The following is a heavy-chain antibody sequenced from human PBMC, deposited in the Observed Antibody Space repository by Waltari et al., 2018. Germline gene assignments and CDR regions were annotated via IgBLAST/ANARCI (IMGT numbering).Heavy chain of an antibody. CDR2: IYTSGST. Sequence: QVQLQESGPGLVKPSETLSLTCTVSGGSISSYYWSWIRQPPGKGLEWIGYIYTSGSTDYNPSLKSRVTISVDTSKDQFSLELSSVTAADTAVYYCAAGWELPLDYWGQGTLVTVSS. V-gene: IGHV4-4*09. CDR3: AAGWELPLDY. CDR1: GGSISSYY. J-gene: IGHJ4*02. D-gene: IGHD1-26*01.